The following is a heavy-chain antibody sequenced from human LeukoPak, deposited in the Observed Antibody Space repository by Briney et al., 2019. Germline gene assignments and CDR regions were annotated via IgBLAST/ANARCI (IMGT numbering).Heavy chain of an antibody. V-gene: IGHV4-34*01. CDR3: ARGRRPAAYRRWFDP. CDR2: INHSGST. J-gene: IGHJ5*02. D-gene: IGHD2-2*01. Sequence: SETLSLTCAVYGGSFSGYYWSWIRQPPGKGLEWIEEINHSGSTNYNPSLKSRVTISVDTSKNQFSLKLSSVTAADTAVYYCARGRRPAAYRRWFDPWGQGTLVTVSS. CDR1: GGSFSGYY.